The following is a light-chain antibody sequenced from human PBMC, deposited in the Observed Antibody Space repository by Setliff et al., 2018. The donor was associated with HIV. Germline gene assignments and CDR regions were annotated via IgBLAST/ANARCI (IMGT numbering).Light chain of an antibody. J-gene: IGLJ1*01. V-gene: IGLV2-11*01. CDR3: CSYAGSSYV. CDR2: DVS. CDR1: SSDVGGYNY. Sequence: QSALTQPRSVSGSPGQSVTISCTGTSSDVGGYNYASWFQQHPGKAPKLMIYDVSKRPSGVPDRFSGSKSGNTASLTISGLQAEDDADYYCCSYAGSSYVFGTGTKV.